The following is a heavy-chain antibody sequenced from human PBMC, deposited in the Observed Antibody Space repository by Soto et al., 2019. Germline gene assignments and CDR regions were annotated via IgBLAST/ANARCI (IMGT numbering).Heavy chain of an antibody. D-gene: IGHD2-2*01. CDR3: ARDLVPAAIPFYGMDV. CDR1: GYTFTDYY. CDR2: INPNSGAT. Sequence: ASVKVSCKASGYTFTDYYIHWVRQAPGQGLEWMGWINPNSGATNYAQKFQGRVTMTGDTSISTAYMELSRLRSDDTAVYYCARDLVPAAIPFYGMDVWGQGTTVTVSS. J-gene: IGHJ6*02. V-gene: IGHV1-2*02.